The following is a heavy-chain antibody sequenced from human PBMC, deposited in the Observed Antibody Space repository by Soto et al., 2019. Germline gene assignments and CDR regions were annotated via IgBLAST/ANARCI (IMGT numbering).Heavy chain of an antibody. CDR3: ARGLYTITIFGVVIGPPSSVDV. J-gene: IGHJ6*02. Sequence: SETLSLTCAVYGGSFSGYYWSWIRQPPGKGLEWIGEINHSGSTNYNPSLKSRVTISVDTSKNQFSLKLSSVTAADTAVYYCARGLYTITIFGVVIGPPSSVDVWGQGTTVTVSS. CDR1: GGSFSGYY. D-gene: IGHD3-3*01. CDR2: INHSGST. V-gene: IGHV4-34*01.